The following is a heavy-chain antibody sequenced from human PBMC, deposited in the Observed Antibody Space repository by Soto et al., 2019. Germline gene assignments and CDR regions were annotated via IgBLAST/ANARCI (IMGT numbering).Heavy chain of an antibody. V-gene: IGHV4-59*12. CDR3: AGMPYTSGLRFDP. D-gene: IGHD6-19*01. CDR1: GGSIRDYF. J-gene: IGHJ5*02. CDR2: IYYSGRT. Sequence: SETLSLTCTVSGGSIRDYFWTWIRQPPGKGLEWIGYIYYSGRTNYNPSLKSRVTISLDRSNNQCSLKLTSVTAADTAVYYCAGMPYTSGLRFDPWGQGILVTVSS.